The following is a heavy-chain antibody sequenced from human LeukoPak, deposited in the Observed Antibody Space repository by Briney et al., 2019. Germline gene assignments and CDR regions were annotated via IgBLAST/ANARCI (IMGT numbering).Heavy chain of an antibody. CDR2: ISYDGSNK. Sequence: GGSLRLSCAASGFTFSSYVIHWVRQAPGKRLEWVAVISYDGSNKYYADSVKGRFTISRDNSKNTLYLQMYSLRADDTAVYYCARGEYYFDYWGQGTLVTVSS. CDR3: ARGEYYFDY. V-gene: IGHV3-30*03. J-gene: IGHJ4*02. CDR1: GFTFSSYV.